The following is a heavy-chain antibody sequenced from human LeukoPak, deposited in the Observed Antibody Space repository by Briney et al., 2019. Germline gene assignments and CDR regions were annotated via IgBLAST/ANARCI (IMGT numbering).Heavy chain of an antibody. CDR2: ISGSGGST. J-gene: IGHJ4*02. CDR3: AKAHIATIVGIRDFDY. Sequence: GGSLRLSCAASGFIFSSYAMSWVRQAPGKGLEWVSAISGSGGSTYYADSVKGRFTISRDNSKNTLYLQMNSLRAEDPAVYYCAKAHIATIVGIRDFDYWGQGTLVTVSS. D-gene: IGHD3-22*01. V-gene: IGHV3-23*01. CDR1: GFIFSSYA.